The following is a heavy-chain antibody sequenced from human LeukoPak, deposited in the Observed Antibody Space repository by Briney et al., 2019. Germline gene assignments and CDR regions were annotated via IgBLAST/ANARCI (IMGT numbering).Heavy chain of an antibody. CDR2: IYYSGST. CDR1: GGSISSSSYY. J-gene: IGHJ5*01. CDR3: AYYNGATSDS. V-gene: IGHV4-39*01. Sequence: NPSETLSLTCTVSGGSISSSSYYWGWIRQPTGKGLEWIGSIYYSGSTYYNPSLKSRVTISVDTSKNQFSLKLSCVTAADTAVYYCAYYNGATSDSWGQGTLVTVSS. D-gene: IGHD1-26*01.